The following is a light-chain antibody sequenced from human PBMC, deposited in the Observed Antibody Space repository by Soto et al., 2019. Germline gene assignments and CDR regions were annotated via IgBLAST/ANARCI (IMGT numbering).Light chain of an antibody. Sequence: EIVLTQSPATLSFSPGERSTVSCRASQSVSSDLAWYQQKPGQAPRLLIYDASTGATGIPARFSGSGSGTDFTLTISSLEAEDFAVYYCQQRSNWPPITFGQGTRLEIK. CDR2: DAS. V-gene: IGKV3-11*01. CDR1: QSVSSD. J-gene: IGKJ5*01. CDR3: QQRSNWPPIT.